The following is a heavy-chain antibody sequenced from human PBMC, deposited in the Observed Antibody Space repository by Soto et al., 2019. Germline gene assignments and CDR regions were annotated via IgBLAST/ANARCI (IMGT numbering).Heavy chain of an antibody. V-gene: IGHV4-39*01. CDR1: GGSISSSSYY. CDR2: IYYSGNT. D-gene: IGHD3-16*01. Sequence: QLQLQESGPGLVKPSQTLSLTCTVSGGSISSSSYYWGWIRQPPGKGLEWIGSIYYSGNTYYNPSLKSRVTISVDTSKRQFSLKLSSVTAADTAVYYCARPQRMNTLTHGWLDPWGPGTLVTVSP. J-gene: IGHJ5*02. CDR3: ARPQRMNTLTHGWLDP.